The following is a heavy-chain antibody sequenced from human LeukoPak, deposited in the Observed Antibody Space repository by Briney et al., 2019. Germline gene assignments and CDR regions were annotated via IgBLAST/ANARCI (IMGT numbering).Heavy chain of an antibody. V-gene: IGHV3-21*01. D-gene: IGHD6-19*01. J-gene: IGHJ6*02. CDR2: ISSSSSYI. CDR1: GFAFSSYS. CDR3: ARARIAVAGTDYYYYGMDV. Sequence: GGSLRLSCAASGFAFSSYSMNWVRQAPGKGLEWVSSISSSSSYIYYADSVKGRFTISRDNAKNSLYLQMNSLRAEDTAVYYCARARIAVAGTDYYYYGMDVWGQGTTVTVSS.